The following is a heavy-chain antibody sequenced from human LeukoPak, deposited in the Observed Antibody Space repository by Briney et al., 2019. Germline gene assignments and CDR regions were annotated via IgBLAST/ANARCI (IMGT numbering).Heavy chain of an antibody. Sequence: VESLKISCKVSGYSFPSYWITWVRQVPGKGLEWMRRIAPSESYTNCNPSFEGHVTMSVEKSITTVYLQWSSLKASDTAMYYCVRQPPGVYDTTQNWFDPWGQGTLVTVSS. CDR2: IAPSESYT. J-gene: IGHJ5*02. CDR3: VRQPPGVYDTTQNWFDP. CDR1: GYSFPSYW. V-gene: IGHV5-10-1*01. D-gene: IGHD3-22*01.